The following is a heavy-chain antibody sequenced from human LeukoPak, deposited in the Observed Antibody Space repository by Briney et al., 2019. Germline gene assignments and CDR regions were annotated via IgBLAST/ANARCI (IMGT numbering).Heavy chain of an antibody. CDR3: ARGWVYFDY. D-gene: IGHD1-26*01. CDR1: GGSISDYY. V-gene: IGHV4-59*01. Sequence: PSETLSLTCTASGGSISDYYWSWIRQPPGKGLEWIGYIYYSGSTNSGSTNYNPSLKSRVTISVDTSKNQLSLKLSSVTAADTAVYYCARGWVYFDYWGQGTLATVSS. J-gene: IGHJ4*02. CDR2: IYYSGSTNSGST.